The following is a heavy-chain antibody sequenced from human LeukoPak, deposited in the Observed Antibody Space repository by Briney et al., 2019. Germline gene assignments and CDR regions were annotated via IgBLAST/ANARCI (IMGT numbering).Heavy chain of an antibody. CDR3: ARDRVRIVGASSVYFQY. Sequence: ASVKVSCKASGYTFTSSGISWVRQAPGQGLEWMGWISGYNGNTKYAQRFQGRVTMTTDTSTSTVYMDLRSLRSDDTAMYFCARDRVRIVGASSVYFQYWGQGTLVTVSS. J-gene: IGHJ1*01. V-gene: IGHV1-18*01. D-gene: IGHD1-26*01. CDR1: GYTFTSSG. CDR2: ISGYNGNT.